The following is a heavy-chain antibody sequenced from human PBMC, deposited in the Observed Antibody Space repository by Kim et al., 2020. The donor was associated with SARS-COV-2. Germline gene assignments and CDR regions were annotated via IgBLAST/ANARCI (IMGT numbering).Heavy chain of an antibody. V-gene: IGHV3-11*04. CDR1: GFTFSDYY. CDR2: ISSSGSNI. D-gene: IGHD2-15*01. CDR3: ARLSSIGVRLLISVFDL. Sequence: GGSLRLSCAASGFTFSDYYMSWIRQAPGKGLEWVSYISSSGSNIYYADSVQGRFSVSRDNTKNSLHLQMNSLRAEDTAVYYCARLSSIGVRLLISVFDL. J-gene: IGHJ2*01.